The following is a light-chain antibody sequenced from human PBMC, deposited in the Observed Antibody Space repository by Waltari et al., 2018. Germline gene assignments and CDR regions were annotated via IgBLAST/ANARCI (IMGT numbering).Light chain of an antibody. CDR3: QQYMT. CDR2: KAS. V-gene: IGKV1-5*03. CDR1: QSISSW. Sequence: DIQMTQSPSTLSASVGDRVTITCRASQSISSWLAWYQQKPGKAPKLLIYKASSLESGVPSRFSGSGSGTEFTLTISSLQPDDFATYYRQQYMTFGQGTKVEIK. J-gene: IGKJ1*01.